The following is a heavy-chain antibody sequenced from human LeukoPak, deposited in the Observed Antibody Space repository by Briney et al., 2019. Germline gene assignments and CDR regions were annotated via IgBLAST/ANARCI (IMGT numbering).Heavy chain of an antibody. J-gene: IGHJ3*02. CDR2: IYYSGST. CDR1: GGSISSSSYY. V-gene: IGHV4-39*01. CDR3: ARSNYRDAFDI. D-gene: IGHD4-11*01. Sequence: SETLSLTCTVSGGSISSSSYYWGWIRQPPGKGLEWIGSIYYSGSTYYNPSLKSRVTISVDTSKNQSSLKLSSVTAADTAVYYCARSNYRDAFDIWGQGTMVTVSS.